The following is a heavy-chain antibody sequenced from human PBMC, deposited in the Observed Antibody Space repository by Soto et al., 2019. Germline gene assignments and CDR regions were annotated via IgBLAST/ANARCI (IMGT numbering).Heavy chain of an antibody. CDR3: AWLRVAAPGTFDF. J-gene: IGHJ4*02. CDR1: GVSLSTGGVG. CDR2: IYWDGDK. V-gene: IGHV2-5*02. D-gene: IGHD6-13*01. Sequence: QITLKESGPAVVKPTQTLTLTCTFSGVSLSTGGVGVAWIREPPGKALEWLALIYWDGDKRYSPSLERRLTVTKDTSRNQVVLTMTNMDTVDTGTYYCAWLRVAAPGTFDFWGQGTLVTVSS.